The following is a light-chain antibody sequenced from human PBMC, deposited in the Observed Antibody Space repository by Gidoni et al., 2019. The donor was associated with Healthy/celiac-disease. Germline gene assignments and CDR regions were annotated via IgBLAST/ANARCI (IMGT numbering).Light chain of an antibody. Sequence: EIVFTQPPATLSLSPGERATLSCRASQCVSSYLAWYQQKPGQAPRLLIYDASNRATGIPARFSGSGSGTDFTLTISSLEPEDFAVYYCQQRSNWPTFGGXTKVEIK. CDR1: QCVSSY. CDR3: QQRSNWPT. CDR2: DAS. J-gene: IGKJ4*01. V-gene: IGKV3-11*01.